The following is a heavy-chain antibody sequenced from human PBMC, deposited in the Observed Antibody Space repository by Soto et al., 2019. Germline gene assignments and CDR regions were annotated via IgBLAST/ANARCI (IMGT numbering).Heavy chain of an antibody. V-gene: IGHV1-69*13. J-gene: IGHJ5*02. CDR3: ANYDSSGSTDTPFDP. CDR2: IIPIFGTA. D-gene: IGHD3-22*01. Sequence: SGKVSCKASGGTFSSYSISWVRQAPGQGLEWMGGIIPIFGTANYAQKFQGRVTITADESTSTAYMELSSLRSEDTAVYYCANYDSSGSTDTPFDPWGQGTLVTVSS. CDR1: GGTFSSYS.